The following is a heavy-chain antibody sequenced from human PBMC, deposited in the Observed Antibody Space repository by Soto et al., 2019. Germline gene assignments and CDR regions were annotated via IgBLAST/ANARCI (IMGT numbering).Heavy chain of an antibody. CDR2: IYTSGST. V-gene: IGHV4-4*07. Sequence: SETLSLTCPVSGGSISSYYWRWILPPAGKGLERIGRIYTSGSTNYNPSLKSRVTMSVDTSKNQFSLKLSSVTAADTSVYYCAREQNYDFWSGYYSDTFGVVYNWFDPWGQGTLVTVSS. J-gene: IGHJ5*02. D-gene: IGHD3-3*01. CDR1: GGSISSYY. CDR3: AREQNYDFWSGYYSDTFGVVYNWFDP.